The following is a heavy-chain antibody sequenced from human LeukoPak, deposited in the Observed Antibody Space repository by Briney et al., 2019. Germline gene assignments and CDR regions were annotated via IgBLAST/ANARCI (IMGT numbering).Heavy chain of an antibody. V-gene: IGHV4-61*01. CDR2: VYYSGST. J-gene: IGHJ4*02. D-gene: IGHD6-13*01. CDR1: GGSISSSSYY. CDR3: ARFSWYVPYFDY. Sequence: SETLSLTCTVSGGSISSSSYYWSWIRQPPGKGLGWVGDVYYSGSTNYNPSLQSRVTISVDTSKIQFSLKLSSVTAADTAVYYCARFSWYVPYFDYWGQGTLVTVSS.